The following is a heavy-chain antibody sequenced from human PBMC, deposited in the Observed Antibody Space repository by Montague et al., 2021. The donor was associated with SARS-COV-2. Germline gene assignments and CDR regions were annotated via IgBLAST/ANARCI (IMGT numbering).Heavy chain of an antibody. J-gene: IGHJ6*02. D-gene: IGHD4-11*01. V-gene: IGHV4-34*01. CDR2: INHSGGT. CDR3: ACGEITTRGLIYYYGMDV. Sequence: SETLSLTCAVYGGSLSGYYWTWIRQSPRKGLEWIGEINHSGGTNYNPSLKSRVTISVDTSKNQFPLKLSSVTAADTAVYYCACGEITTRGLIYYYGMDVWGQGTTVTVSS. CDR1: GGSLSGYY.